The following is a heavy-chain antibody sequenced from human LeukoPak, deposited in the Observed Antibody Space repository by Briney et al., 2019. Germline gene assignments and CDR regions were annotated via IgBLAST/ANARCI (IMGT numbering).Heavy chain of an antibody. CDR1: GFTFSSYW. D-gene: IGHD6-13*01. Sequence: GGSLRLSCAASGFTFSSYWMHWVRQAPGKGLVWVSRISSDGSSTSYADSVKGRFTISRDNAKNTLSLQMNSLRAEDTAVYYCAREKTAADAFDIWGQGTMVTVSS. J-gene: IGHJ3*02. CDR2: ISSDGSST. V-gene: IGHV3-74*01. CDR3: AREKTAADAFDI.